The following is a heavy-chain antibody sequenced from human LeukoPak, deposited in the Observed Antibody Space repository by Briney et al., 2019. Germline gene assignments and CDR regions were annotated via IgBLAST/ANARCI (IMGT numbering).Heavy chain of an antibody. D-gene: IGHD3-22*01. CDR1: GFTFNSHA. J-gene: IGHJ4*02. CDR3: AYYDSSGYYYGRLRY. CDR2: VTADGTST. Sequence: GGSLRLSCAAYGFTFNSHAMSWVRQIPGKGLEWVSSVTADGTSTHFADSVKGRFTISRDNSKNTLYLHMNSLRVDDTAVYFCAYYDSSGYYYGRLRYWGQGTPVTVSS. V-gene: IGHV3-23*01.